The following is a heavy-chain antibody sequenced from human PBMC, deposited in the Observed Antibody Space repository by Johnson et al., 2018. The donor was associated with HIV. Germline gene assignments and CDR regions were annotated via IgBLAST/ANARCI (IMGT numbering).Heavy chain of an antibody. V-gene: IGHV3-11*04. CDR2: ISGSADTI. Sequence: QVQLVESGGGLVKPRGSLRLSCAASGFTFSDYYMSWIRQAPGKGLEWVSYISGSADTIYYTDSVKGRFTISRDNAKNSHYLHMNSLRPEDTAIYYCVREGSSSSSDAFDIWGQGTMVTVSS. CDR3: VREGSSSSSDAFDI. CDR1: GFTFSDYY. D-gene: IGHD6-6*01. J-gene: IGHJ3*02.